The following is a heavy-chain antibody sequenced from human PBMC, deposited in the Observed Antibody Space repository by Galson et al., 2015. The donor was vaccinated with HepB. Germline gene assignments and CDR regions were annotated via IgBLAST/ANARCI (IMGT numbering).Heavy chain of an antibody. CDR3: ARRRGYNSGLSFDY. J-gene: IGHJ4*02. D-gene: IGHD5-18*01. CDR1: GYIFTNYW. Sequence: QSGAEVKKPGESLRISCKGSGYIFTNYWIIWVRQMPGKGLEWMGKIDPSDSYTKYSPSFQGHVTFSADRSINTAYLQWGSLKASDTAMYYCARRRGYNSGLSFDYWGQGTLVTVSS. CDR2: IDPSDSYT. V-gene: IGHV5-10-1*01.